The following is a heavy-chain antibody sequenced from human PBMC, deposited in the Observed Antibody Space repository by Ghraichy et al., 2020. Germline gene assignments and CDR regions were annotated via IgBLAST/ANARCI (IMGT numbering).Heavy chain of an antibody. D-gene: IGHD1-26*01. Sequence: SETLSLTCTVSGDSINSSYWTWIRQPPGKGLEWIGYSYYSETANYNPSLKSRVTISVDMSKNQFSLSVTSVTAADTAVYYCARASYSGTSAEYWGQGTLVPVCS. J-gene: IGHJ4*02. CDR2: SYYSETA. V-gene: IGHV4-59*01. CDR3: ARASYSGTSAEY. CDR1: GDSINSSY.